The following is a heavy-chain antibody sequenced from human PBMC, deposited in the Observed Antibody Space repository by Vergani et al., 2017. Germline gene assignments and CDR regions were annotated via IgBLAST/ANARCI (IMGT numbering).Heavy chain of an antibody. CDR1: GFTFSSYG. CDR3: ARDSFPYSSSPGD. J-gene: IGHJ4*02. V-gene: IGHV3-48*01. Sequence: EVLLVESGGGFVQPGGSLRLSCAASGFTFSSYGINWVRQAPGRGLEWISYIAGSSSPIYYADSVKGRFTISRDNAMNSLYLQMNSLRAEDTAVYYCARDSFPYSSSPGDWGQGTLVTVSS. D-gene: IGHD6-13*01. CDR2: IAGSSSPI.